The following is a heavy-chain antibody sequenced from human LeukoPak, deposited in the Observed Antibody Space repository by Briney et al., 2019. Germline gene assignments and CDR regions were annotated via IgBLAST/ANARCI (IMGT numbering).Heavy chain of an antibody. V-gene: IGHV1-46*01. CDR2: INPSGGST. J-gene: IGHJ3*02. CDR1: GYSFTSYW. Sequence: GESLKISCKGSGYSFTSYWIGWVRQMPGKGLEWMGIINPSGGSTSYAQKFQGRVTMTRDMSTSTVYMELSSLRSEDTAVYYCAGELVVITHVGAFDIWGQGTMVTVSS. CDR3: AGELVVITHVGAFDI. D-gene: IGHD3-22*01.